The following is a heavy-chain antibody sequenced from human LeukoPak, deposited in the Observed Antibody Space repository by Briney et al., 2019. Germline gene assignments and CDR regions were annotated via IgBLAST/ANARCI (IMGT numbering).Heavy chain of an antibody. CDR3: ARLGGGNSAYSYAFDI. V-gene: IGHV4-39*01. CDR1: GVSLSSSSYN. Sequence: PSETLSLTCTVSGVSLSSSSYNWVRIRQPPGQGLEWNGCTCYSGTTYYNPSLKSRVAISVDTSKKQFCLKLSSVIATDTAVYYCARLGGGNSAYSYAFDIWGPGTLLTLSS. CDR2: TCYSGTT. D-gene: IGHD4-23*01. J-gene: IGHJ3*02.